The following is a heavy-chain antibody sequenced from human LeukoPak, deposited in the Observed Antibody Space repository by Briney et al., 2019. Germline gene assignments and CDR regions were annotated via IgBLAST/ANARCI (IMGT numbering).Heavy chain of an antibody. D-gene: IGHD3-10*01. V-gene: IGHV3-7*01. Sequence: GGSLRLSCEASGFTFSNYWMSWVRQAPGKGLEWVANIRQDGSEKYYVDSVKGRFTISRDNAKNSLYLQMNSLRAEDTAVYYCARETGAFDYWGQGTLVTVSS. J-gene: IGHJ4*02. CDR3: ARETGAFDY. CDR1: GFTFSNYW. CDR2: IRQDGSEK.